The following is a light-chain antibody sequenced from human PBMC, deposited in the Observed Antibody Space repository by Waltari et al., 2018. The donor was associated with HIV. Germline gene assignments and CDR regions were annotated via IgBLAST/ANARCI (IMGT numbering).Light chain of an antibody. CDR3: QAWDSSTVV. V-gene: IGLV3-1*01. CDR2: QDS. CDR1: KLGDKY. Sequence: SYELTQPPSVSVSPAQTASLTCSGDKLGDKYACCYQQKPGQSPALFIYQDSMRPSGIPERFSGSNSGNTATLTISGTQAMDEADYYCQAWDSSTVVFGGGTKLTVL. J-gene: IGLJ2*01.